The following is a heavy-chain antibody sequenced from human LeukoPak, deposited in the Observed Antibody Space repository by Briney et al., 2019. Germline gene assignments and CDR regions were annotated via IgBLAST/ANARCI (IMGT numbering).Heavy chain of an antibody. D-gene: IGHD6-19*01. CDR3: AKDGRAFIGTPVAH. V-gene: IGHV3-48*04. J-gene: IGHJ4*02. Sequence: PGRSLRLSCAASGFTFSTYSMNWVRQAPGKGLEWVSYISSSGTTIYYADSVKGRFTISRDNAKNSLYLQMNSLRAEDTAVYYCAKDGRAFIGTPVAHWGQGTLVTVSS. CDR1: GFTFSTYS. CDR2: ISSSGTTI.